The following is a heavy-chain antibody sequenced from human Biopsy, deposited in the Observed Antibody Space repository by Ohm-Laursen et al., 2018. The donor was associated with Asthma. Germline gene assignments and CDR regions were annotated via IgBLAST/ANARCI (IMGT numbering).Heavy chain of an antibody. CDR2: IYSGGST. Sequence: SLRLSCSASGFRVSSNYMSWVRQAPGKGLEWVSVIYSGGSTYYADSVKGRFTISRDNSKNTLDLQMNSLRAEDTAVYYCGRDYPLVDWGQGTLVTVSS. CDR1: GFRVSSNY. V-gene: IGHV3-53*01. J-gene: IGHJ4*02. D-gene: IGHD2-15*01. CDR3: GRDYPLVD.